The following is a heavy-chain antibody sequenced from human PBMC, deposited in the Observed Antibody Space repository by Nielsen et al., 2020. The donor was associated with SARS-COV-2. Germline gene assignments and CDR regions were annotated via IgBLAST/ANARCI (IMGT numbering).Heavy chain of an antibody. V-gene: IGHV3-11*06. CDR3: AKRDYYDSSGYAPLFDS. CDR1: GFTFSDYY. CDR2: ISSSSSYT. D-gene: IGHD3-22*01. Sequence: GESLKISCAASGFTFSDYYMSWIRQAPGKGLEWLSHISSSSSYTNYADSVRGRFPISRDNARNSLYLQMNSLRVEDTAVYYCAKRDYYDSSGYAPLFDSWGQGTLVTVSS. J-gene: IGHJ4*02.